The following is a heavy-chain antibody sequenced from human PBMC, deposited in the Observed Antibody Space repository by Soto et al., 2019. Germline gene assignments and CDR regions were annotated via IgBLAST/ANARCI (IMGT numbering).Heavy chain of an antibody. V-gene: IGHV1-3*01. Sequence: ASVKVSCKASGYTFHSHAIHWVRQAPGQRPEWLGWINAGNGNTYYSEKFEGRVTFTRDTLATTVNMELTSLTYEDTAVYYCGRDQSGIGYYVDWFDPWGQGTLVTVS. J-gene: IGHJ5*02. CDR3: GRDQSGIGYYVDWFDP. CDR1: GYTFHSHA. D-gene: IGHD3-10*02. CDR2: INAGNGNT.